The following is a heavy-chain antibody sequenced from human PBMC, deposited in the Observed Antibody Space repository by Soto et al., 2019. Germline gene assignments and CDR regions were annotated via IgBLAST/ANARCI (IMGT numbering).Heavy chain of an antibody. CDR3: ARNESPNSYGMDV. CDR2: ISSSSFSI. Sequence: EVQLVESGGGLVKPGGSLRLSCAASGFTFRSYSMNWVRQAPGKGLEWVSSISSSSFSINYADSVKGRFSISRDNAQNSLHLQMNNLRSEEPAVYYCARNESPNSYGMDVWGQWTTVTVSS. CDR1: GFTFRSYS. J-gene: IGHJ6*02. V-gene: IGHV3-21*01.